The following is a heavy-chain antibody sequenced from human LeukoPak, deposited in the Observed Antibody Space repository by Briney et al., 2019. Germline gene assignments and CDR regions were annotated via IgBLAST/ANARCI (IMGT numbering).Heavy chain of an antibody. CDR2: ISTTGTTI. V-gene: IGHV3-48*01. Sequence: GSLRLSCAASGFTFSAYHINWVRQAPGKGLEWISYISTTGTTIHYADSVKGRFAISRDNAQNSLYLQMNSLRAEDTAVYYCARDYDHSFDYWGQGTLVTVSS. CDR3: ARDYDHSFDY. D-gene: IGHD5-12*01. J-gene: IGHJ4*02. CDR1: GFTFSAYH.